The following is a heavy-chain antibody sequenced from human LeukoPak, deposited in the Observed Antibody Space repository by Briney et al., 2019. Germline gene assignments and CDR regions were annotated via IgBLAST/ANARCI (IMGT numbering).Heavy chain of an antibody. Sequence: SETLSLTCAVYGGSFSGYYWSWIRQPPGKGLEWIGEINHSGSTNYNPSLKSRVTISVDTSKNQFSLKLSSATAADTAVYYCARRQWELLLYYYYYMDVWGKGTTVTISS. CDR2: INHSGST. CDR3: ARRQWELLLYYYYYMDV. V-gene: IGHV4-34*01. D-gene: IGHD1-26*01. CDR1: GGSFSGYY. J-gene: IGHJ6*03.